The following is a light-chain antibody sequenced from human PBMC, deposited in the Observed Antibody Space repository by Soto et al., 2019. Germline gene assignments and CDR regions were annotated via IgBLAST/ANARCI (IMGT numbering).Light chain of an antibody. V-gene: IGLV2-11*01. CDR3: CSYAGSNTLV. CDR2: DVS. J-gene: IGLJ3*02. CDR1: SSDVGGYNY. Sequence: QSVLTQPRSVSGSPGQSVTISCTGTSSDVGGYNYVTWYQHHAGKAPKLRIYDVSKRPSGVPDRFSGSRSGNTASLTISGLQTEDVAEYFCCSYAGSNTLVCGGGTKLTVL.